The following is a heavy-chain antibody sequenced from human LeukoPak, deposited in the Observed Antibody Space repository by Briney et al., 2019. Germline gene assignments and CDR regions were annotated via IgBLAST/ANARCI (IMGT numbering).Heavy chain of an antibody. D-gene: IGHD1-1*01. CDR2: IYYSGST. CDR3: ARETTATDS. J-gene: IGHJ5*01. CDR1: GGSISSYY. Sequence: SETLSLTCSVSGGSISSYYWSWIRQPPGKGLEWIGYIYYSGSTNYNPSLKSRVTISVDTSKNQFSLILSSVTAADTAVYYCARETTATDSWGQGTLVTVSS. V-gene: IGHV4-59*12.